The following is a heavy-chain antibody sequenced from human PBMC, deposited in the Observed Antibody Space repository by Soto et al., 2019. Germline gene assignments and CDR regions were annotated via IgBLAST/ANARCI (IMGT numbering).Heavy chain of an antibody. D-gene: IGHD2-2*02. Sequence: PXETLSLTCTVSGDSISRSTYYWGWIRQPPGKGLEWIGSIYYSGSTYYRPSLKSRVTISVDTSKNQFSLKLSSVTAADTAVYYCARQVPAAIRLGWFDHWGQGTLVTVSS. CDR1: GDSISRSTYY. J-gene: IGHJ5*02. CDR2: IYYSGST. V-gene: IGHV4-39*01. CDR3: ARQVPAAIRLGWFDH.